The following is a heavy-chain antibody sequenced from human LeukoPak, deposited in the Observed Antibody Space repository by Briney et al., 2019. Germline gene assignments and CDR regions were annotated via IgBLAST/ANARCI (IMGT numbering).Heavy chain of an antibody. J-gene: IGHJ4*02. CDR1: GYTFTSYG. CDR3: ARDRGWQQLVPLYFDY. Sequence: PGASVTVSCKASGYTFTSYGISWVRQAPGQGLEWMGWISAYNGNTNYAQELKGRVTMTTDTSTSTAYMELRSLRSDDTAVYYCARDRGWQQLVPLYFDYWGQGTLVTVSS. V-gene: IGHV1-18*01. CDR2: ISAYNGNT. D-gene: IGHD6-13*01.